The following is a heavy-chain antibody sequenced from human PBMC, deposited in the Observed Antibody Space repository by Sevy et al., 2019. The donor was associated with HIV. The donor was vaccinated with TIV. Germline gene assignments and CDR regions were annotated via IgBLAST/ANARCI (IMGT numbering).Heavy chain of an antibody. V-gene: IGHV3-23*01. Sequence: GGSLRLSCAASGFPFSGYAMTWVRQAPGKGLEWVSAISGSGGSTYYADSVKGRFSSSRDNSKNTLYLQMSSLRAEDTAVYFCAKGSVYDTSGYYYTLVAFDYWGQGTPVTVSS. CDR3: AKGSVYDTSGYYYTLVAFDY. CDR1: GFPFSGYA. J-gene: IGHJ4*02. CDR2: ISGSGGST. D-gene: IGHD3-22*01.